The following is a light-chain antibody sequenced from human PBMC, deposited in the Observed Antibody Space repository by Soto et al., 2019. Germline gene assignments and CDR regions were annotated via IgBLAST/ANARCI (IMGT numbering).Light chain of an antibody. Sequence: QSVLTQPASVSGSPGQSITISCTGTSSDVGGYNYVSWYQHHPGKAHKLMISDVSNRPSGVSNRFSGSKSGNTASLTISGLQTEDEADYYCTSFTSSNTYVFGTGTKVTVL. CDR3: TSFTSSNTYV. J-gene: IGLJ1*01. CDR2: DVS. V-gene: IGLV2-14*03. CDR1: SSDVGGYNY.